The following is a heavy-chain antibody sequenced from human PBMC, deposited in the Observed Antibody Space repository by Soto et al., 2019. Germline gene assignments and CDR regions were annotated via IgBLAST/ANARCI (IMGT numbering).Heavy chain of an antibody. CDR2: IYWNSGIV. D-gene: IGHD6-19*01. CDR3: VKDEAGYMDV. CDR1: GFTFDDYS. J-gene: IGHJ6*03. V-gene: IGHV3-9*01. Sequence: EVQLVESGGGLVQPGRSLRLSCAASGFTFDDYSMHWVRQAPGQGLEWVSGIYWNSGIVGYADSVKGRFTISRDNANNSLFLQMNSLRDEDTALYYCVKDEAGYMDVWGKGTTVAVSS.